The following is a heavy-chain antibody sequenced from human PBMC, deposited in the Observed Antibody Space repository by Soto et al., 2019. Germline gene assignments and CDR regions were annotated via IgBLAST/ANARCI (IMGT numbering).Heavy chain of an antibody. V-gene: IGHV1-69*13. CDR2: IIPIFGTA. CDR3: AKDGVDGYSSGWYIGDDAFDL. J-gene: IGHJ3*01. Sequence: SVKVSCKASGGTFSSYAISWVRQAPGQGLEWMGGIIPIFGTANYAQKFQGRVTITADESTSTAYMELSSLRSEDTAVYYCAKDGVDGYSSGWYIGDDAFDLWGQGTMVTVSS. CDR1: GGTFSSYA. D-gene: IGHD6-19*01.